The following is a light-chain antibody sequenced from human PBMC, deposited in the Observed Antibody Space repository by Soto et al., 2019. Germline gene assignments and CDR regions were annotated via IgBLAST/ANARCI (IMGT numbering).Light chain of an antibody. CDR3: QQYYSSPFT. J-gene: IGKJ3*01. CDR1: QRVSSSH. CDR2: AAS. V-gene: IGKV3-20*01. Sequence: EIVLTQSPGTLSLSPGERATLSCRASQRVSSSHLAWYQQKPGQAPRLLIYAASSSATGIPDRFSGSGSGGDFTVTISGLEPEDFAVYYCQQYYSSPFTVGPGTKVDIK.